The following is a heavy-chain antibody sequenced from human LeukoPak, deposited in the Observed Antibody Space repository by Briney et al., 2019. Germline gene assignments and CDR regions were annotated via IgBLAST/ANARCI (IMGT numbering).Heavy chain of an antibody. CDR1: GGSIKNYY. J-gene: IGHJ4*02. V-gene: IGHV4-59*08. Sequence: SETLSRTCAGSGGSIKNYYRSWVRQPPGAGLLWLAYIYYTGSTNYNPSLKTRLTISVDTSKNQFSQRLNSVTAADTAVYYCARLSQYYDSPTHYLDYWGQGILVTVSS. CDR3: ARLSQYYDSPTHYLDY. CDR2: IYYTGST. D-gene: IGHD2/OR15-2a*01.